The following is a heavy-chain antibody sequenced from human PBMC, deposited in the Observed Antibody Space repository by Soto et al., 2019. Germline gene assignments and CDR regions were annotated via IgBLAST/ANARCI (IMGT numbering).Heavy chain of an antibody. D-gene: IGHD3-16*01. Sequence: EVQVLESGGGLVQPGGSLRLSCAASGFTFTTYAMSWVRQAPGKGLEWVSSISGSGASTYYADSVKGRFTISRDNSKKTVYLQMNGLSAEDTASYYCAGDSGGSDLPADWFDPWGQGTLVTVSS. CDR1: GFTFTTYA. CDR2: ISGSGAST. CDR3: AGDSGGSDLPADWFDP. J-gene: IGHJ5*02. V-gene: IGHV3-23*01.